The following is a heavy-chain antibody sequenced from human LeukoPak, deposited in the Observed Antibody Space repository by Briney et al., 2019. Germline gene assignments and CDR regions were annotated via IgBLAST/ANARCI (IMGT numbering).Heavy chain of an antibody. CDR2: IYTSGST. Sequence: SETLSLTCTVAGGSISSYYWSWIRQPARKGLEWNGRIYTSGSTNYNPSLKSRVTISVDKSKNQFSLKLSSVTAADTAVYYCARARAPDYYYYYMDVWGKGTTVTVSS. CDR1: GGSISSYY. J-gene: IGHJ6*03. V-gene: IGHV4-4*07. CDR3: ARARAPDYYYYYMDV.